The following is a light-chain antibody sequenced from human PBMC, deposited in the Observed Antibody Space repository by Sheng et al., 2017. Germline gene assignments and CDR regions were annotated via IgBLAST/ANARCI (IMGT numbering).Light chain of an antibody. CDR3: QQGSSFPHT. CDR1: QGISSW. J-gene: IGKJ2*01. Sequence: DIQMTQSPSFVSASVGDRVTISCRASQGISSWLAWYQKKPGRAPRLLIYAASNLQSGVPSRFSGSGSGTDFTLTISSLQPEDFATYFCQQGSSFPHTFGQGTTLEI. V-gene: IGKV1-12*01. CDR2: AAS.